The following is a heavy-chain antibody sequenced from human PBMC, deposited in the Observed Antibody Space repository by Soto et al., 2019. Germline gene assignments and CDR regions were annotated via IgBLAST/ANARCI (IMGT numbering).Heavy chain of an antibody. J-gene: IGHJ4*02. D-gene: IGHD3-22*01. V-gene: IGHV3-30-3*01. Sequence: PGGSLRLSCAASGFTFSSYAMHWVRQAPGKGLEWVAVISYDGSNKYYADSVKGRFTISRDNSKNTLYLQMNSLRAEDTAVYYCARDNYDSSGYCFDYWGQGTLVTVSS. CDR3: ARDNYDSSGYCFDY. CDR2: ISYDGSNK. CDR1: GFTFSSYA.